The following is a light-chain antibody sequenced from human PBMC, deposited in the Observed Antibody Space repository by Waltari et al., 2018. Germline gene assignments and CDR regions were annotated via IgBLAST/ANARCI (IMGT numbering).Light chain of an antibody. V-gene: IGLV2-11*02. CDR2: DVS. CDR1: SRDVGGYNY. Sequence: QSALTQPRSVPGSPGQSVPISCTGTSRDVGGYNYVSWYQQHPGKAPKLLIYDVSKRPSGVPDRFSGSKSGNTASLTISGLQAEDEADYYCCSYAGSVVFGGGTKLTVL. CDR3: CSYAGSVV. J-gene: IGLJ2*01.